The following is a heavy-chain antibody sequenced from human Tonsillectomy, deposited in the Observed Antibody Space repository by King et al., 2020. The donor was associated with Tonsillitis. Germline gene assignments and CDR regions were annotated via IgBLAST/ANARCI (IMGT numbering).Heavy chain of an antibody. CDR1: GFHLDDYA. V-gene: IGHV3-9*01. D-gene: IGHD2-8*01. CDR2: ISWKSGSI. J-gene: IGHJ3*02. CDR3: AKDMSTGYCTNGVCFFGAFDI. Sequence: VQLVESGGGLVQPGRSLRLSCAASGFHLDDYAMHWVRQAPGKGLEGVSGISWKSGSIGCWVSVKGRFTISRDNAKNSLYLQMNSLRAEDTALYYCAKDMSTGYCTNGVCFFGAFDIWGQGTMITVSS.